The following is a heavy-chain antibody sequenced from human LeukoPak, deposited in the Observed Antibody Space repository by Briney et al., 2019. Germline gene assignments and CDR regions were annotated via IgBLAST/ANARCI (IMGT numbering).Heavy chain of an antibody. CDR3: ARVSDTSMVAPGFDS. D-gene: IGHD5-18*01. CDR1: GYNFNRYT. Sequence: ASVKVSCKTSGYNFNRYTITLVRLAPRQALKWTGWVSTSNGDTSYADKFQGRVTMTTETVTKTAYMELRRLRSGDTAMYFCARVSDTSMVAPGFDSWGQGTLVTVSS. J-gene: IGHJ4*02. CDR2: VSTSNGDT. V-gene: IGHV1-18*01.